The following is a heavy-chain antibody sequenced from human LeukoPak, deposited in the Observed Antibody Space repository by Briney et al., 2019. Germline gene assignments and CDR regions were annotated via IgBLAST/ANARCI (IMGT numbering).Heavy chain of an antibody. CDR2: FDPEDGET. D-gene: IGHD1-26*01. J-gene: IGHJ6*03. V-gene: IGHV1-24*01. CDR3: AVGAKTGSYYYYYMDV. CDR1: GYTLTELS. Sequence: ASVKVSCKVSGYTLTELSMHWVRQAPGKGLEWMGGFDPEDGETIYAQKFQGRVTMTEDTSTDTAYMELSSLRSEDTAVYYCAVGAKTGSYYYYYMDVWGKGTTVTVSS.